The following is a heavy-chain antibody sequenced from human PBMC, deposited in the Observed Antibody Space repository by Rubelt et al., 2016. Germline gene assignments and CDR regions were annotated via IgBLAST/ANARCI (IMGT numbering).Heavy chain of an antibody. CDR1: GFTFSSYA. Sequence: EVQLLESGGGLVQPGGSLRLSCAASGFTFSSYAMSWVRQAPGKGLEWVSAISCSGGSTNYADSVKGRFTISRDNSKNTLYLQMNSLRAEDTAVYYCAKGTGPRRGGTDYWGQGTLVTVSS. CDR2: ISCSGGST. CDR3: AKGTGPRRGGTDY. J-gene: IGHJ4*02. V-gene: IGHV3-23*01. D-gene: IGHD3/OR15-3a*01.